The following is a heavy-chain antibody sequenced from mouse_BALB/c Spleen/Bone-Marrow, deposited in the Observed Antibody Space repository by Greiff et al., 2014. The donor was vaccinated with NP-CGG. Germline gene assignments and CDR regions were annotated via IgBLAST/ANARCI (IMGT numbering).Heavy chain of an antibody. J-gene: IGHJ3*01. Sequence: DVMLVESGGGLVQPGGSLKLSCAASGFTFSNYGMSWVRQTPDKRLDLVATINSNGGTTYYPDSVKGRFTISRDNAKNTLYLQMSSLKSEDTAMYFCARGLYYVAYGTGFAYWGQGTLVTVSA. V-gene: IGHV5-6-3*01. CDR3: ARGLYYVAYGTGFAY. CDR1: GFTFSNYG. D-gene: IGHD2-13*01. CDR2: INSNGGTT.